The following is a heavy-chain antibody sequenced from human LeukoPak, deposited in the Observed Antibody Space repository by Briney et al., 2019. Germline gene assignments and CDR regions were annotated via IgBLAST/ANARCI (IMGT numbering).Heavy chain of an antibody. CDR2: IYTSGST. CDR3: ARAVSIAVAGTLDFDY. D-gene: IGHD6-19*01. V-gene: IGHV4-4*07. Sequence: SETLSLTCNVSGGSINGYYWSWIRQPAGKGLQWIGHIYTSGSTNYDPSLKSRVTMSVDTSKNQFSLKLYSVTAADTAVYYCARAVSIAVAGTLDFDYWGQGTLVTVSS. CDR1: GGSINGYY. J-gene: IGHJ4*02.